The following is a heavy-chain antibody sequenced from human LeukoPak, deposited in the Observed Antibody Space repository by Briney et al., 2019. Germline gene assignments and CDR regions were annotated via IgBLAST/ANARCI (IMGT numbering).Heavy chain of an antibody. CDR1: GFTFSSYE. CDR3: AKLLRYFDWSLEY. J-gene: IGHJ4*02. V-gene: IGHV3-23*01. CDR2: ISGSGGST. D-gene: IGHD3-9*01. Sequence: PGGSLRLSCAASGFTFSSYEMNWVRQAPGKGLEWVSAISGSGGSTYYADSVKGRFTISRDNSKNTLYLQMNSLRAEDTAVYYCAKLLRYFDWSLEYWGQGTLVTVSS.